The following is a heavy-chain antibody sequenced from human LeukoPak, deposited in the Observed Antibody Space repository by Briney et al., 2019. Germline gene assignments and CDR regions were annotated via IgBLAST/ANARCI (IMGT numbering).Heavy chain of an antibody. Sequence: GGSLRLSCGASGFTFSSYWMSWVRQAPGKGLEWVANMKQDGSEKYYVDSVKGRFTISRDNAKNSLYLQMNSLRAEDTAVYYCARAASGTGTSHFDYWGQGTLVTVSS. D-gene: IGHD1-7*01. J-gene: IGHJ4*02. CDR3: ARAASGTGTSHFDY. CDR2: MKQDGSEK. V-gene: IGHV3-7*01. CDR1: GFTFSSYW.